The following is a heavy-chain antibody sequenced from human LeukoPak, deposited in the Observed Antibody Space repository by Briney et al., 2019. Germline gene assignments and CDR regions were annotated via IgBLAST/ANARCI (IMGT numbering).Heavy chain of an antibody. V-gene: IGHV3-9*01. CDR3: AAGAGITRY. J-gene: IGHJ4*02. Sequence: GGSLRLSCAASGLTFYDYAMHWDRQAPGKGLEWVSGITWNSGSIAYADSVKGRFTISRDNAKNSLYLQVNSLRSEDTALYYCAAGAGITRYWGQGTLVTVSS. CDR1: GLTFYDYA. D-gene: IGHD3-10*01. CDR2: ITWNSGSI.